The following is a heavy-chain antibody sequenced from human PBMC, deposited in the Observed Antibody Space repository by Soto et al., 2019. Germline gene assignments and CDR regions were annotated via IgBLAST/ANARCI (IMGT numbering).Heavy chain of an antibody. V-gene: IGHV4-30-4*01. CDR2: IYYSGST. D-gene: IGHD3-10*01. J-gene: IGHJ6*01. CDR3: ARDLMGFSTLYYYGMEF. CDR1: VVSISSGDYY. Sequence: SETLSLTCTFSVVSISSGDYYWSWIRQPPWKGLEWIGYIYYSGSTYYNPSLKSRVTISVDTSKSQFSLKLSSVTAADTAVYYCARDLMGFSTLYYYGMEFWGQGTLVSVSS.